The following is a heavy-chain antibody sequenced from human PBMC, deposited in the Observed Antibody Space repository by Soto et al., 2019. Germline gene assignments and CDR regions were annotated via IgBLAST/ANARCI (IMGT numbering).Heavy chain of an antibody. J-gene: IGHJ4*02. V-gene: IGHV1-24*01. D-gene: IGHD3-9*01. CDR3: ATDHRLRYFAY. CDR2: FDPEDGET. Sequence: ASVKVSCKVSGYTLTELSMHWVRQAPGKGLEWMGGFDPEDGETINAQKFQGRVTMTEDTSTDTAYMELSSLTSEDTAIYYCATDHRLRYFAYWGQGTLVTVSS. CDR1: GYTLTELS.